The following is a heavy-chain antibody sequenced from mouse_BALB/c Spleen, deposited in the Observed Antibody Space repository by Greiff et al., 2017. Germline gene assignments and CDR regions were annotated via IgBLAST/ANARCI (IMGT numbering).Heavy chain of an antibody. V-gene: IGHV5-12-1*01. J-gene: IGHJ4*01. D-gene: IGHD1-1*01. Sequence: EVQGVESGGGLVKPGGSLKLSCAASGFAFSSYDMSWVRQTPEKRLEWVAYISSGGGSTYYPDTVKGRFTISRDNAKNTLYLQMSSLKSEDTAMYYCARHGRLYYYAMDYWGQGTSVTVSS. CDR3: ARHGRLYYYAMDY. CDR1: GFAFSSYD. CDR2: ISSGGGST.